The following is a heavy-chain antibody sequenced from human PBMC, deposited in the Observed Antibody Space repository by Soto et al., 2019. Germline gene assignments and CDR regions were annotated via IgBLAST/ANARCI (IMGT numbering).Heavy chain of an antibody. CDR2: ISGSGGST. Sequence: GGSLRLSCAASGFTFSSYAMSWVRQAPGKGLEWVSAISGSGGSTYYADSVKGRFTISRDNSKNTLYLQMNSLRAEDTAVYYCARRGYQLLEYYFDYWGQGTLVTVSS. CDR1: GFTFSSYA. D-gene: IGHD2-2*01. CDR3: ARRGYQLLEYYFDY. V-gene: IGHV3-23*01. J-gene: IGHJ4*02.